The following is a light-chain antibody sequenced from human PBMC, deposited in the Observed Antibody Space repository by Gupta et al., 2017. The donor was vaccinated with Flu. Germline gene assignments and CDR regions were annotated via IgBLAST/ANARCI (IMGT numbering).Light chain of an antibody. Sequence: SDVGGYNYVSWYQQHPGKAPKLMIYDVSNRPSGVSNRFSGSKSGNTASLTISGLQAEDEADYYCSSYTSSSTGVVFGGGTKLTVL. CDR2: DVS. CDR1: SDVGGYNY. J-gene: IGLJ2*01. CDR3: SSYTSSSTGVV. V-gene: IGLV2-14*04.